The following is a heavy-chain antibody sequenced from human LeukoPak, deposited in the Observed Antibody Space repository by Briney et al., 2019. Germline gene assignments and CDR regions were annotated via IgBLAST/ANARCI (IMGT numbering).Heavy chain of an antibody. D-gene: IGHD3-22*01. CDR3: AKDDYHDSSTAY. CDR2: ISGSGDST. J-gene: IGHJ4*02. CDR1: GLTFSTYA. V-gene: IGHV3-23*01. Sequence: PGGSLRLSCAASGLTFSTYAMSWVRQAPGKGLEWVSGISGSGDSTYYADSVKGRFTIPRDNSKNTLNLQMNSLRAEDTAIYYCAKDDYHDSSTAYWGQGTLVTVSS.